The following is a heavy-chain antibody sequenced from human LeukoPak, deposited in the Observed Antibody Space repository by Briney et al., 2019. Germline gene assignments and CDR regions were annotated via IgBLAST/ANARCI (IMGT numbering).Heavy chain of an antibody. Sequence: SETLSLTCTVSGGSISNGGYYWSWIRQHPGEGLEWIGYIYYSGSTYYNPSLKSRVTISVDTSKNQFSLRLNSVTAADTAVYFCARDPRGRGQQVVNWFDPWGQGTLVTVSS. CDR1: GGSISNGGYY. D-gene: IGHD6-13*01. CDR3: ARDPRGRGQQVVNWFDP. J-gene: IGHJ5*02. V-gene: IGHV4-31*03. CDR2: IYYSGST.